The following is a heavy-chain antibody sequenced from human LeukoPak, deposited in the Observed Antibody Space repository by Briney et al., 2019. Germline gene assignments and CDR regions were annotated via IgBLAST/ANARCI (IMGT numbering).Heavy chain of an antibody. CDR2: INPNSGGT. Sequence: ASVKVSCKASGYTFTGYYMHWVRQAPGQGLEWMGWINPNSGGTNYAQKFQGWFTMTRDTSISTAYMELSRLRSDDTAVYYCARSIAAAGTAAFQHWGQGTLVTVSS. D-gene: IGHD6-13*01. J-gene: IGHJ1*01. CDR1: GYTFTGYY. CDR3: ARSIAAAGTAAFQH. V-gene: IGHV1-2*04.